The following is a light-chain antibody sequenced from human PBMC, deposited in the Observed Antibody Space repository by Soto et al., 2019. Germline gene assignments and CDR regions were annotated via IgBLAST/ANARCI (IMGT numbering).Light chain of an antibody. CDR3: CSYAGSSTWV. CDR2: EGD. Sequence: QSALTQPASVSGSPGQSITISCTGSSSDVGSYNLVSWYQQHPGKAPKLMIYEGDKRPSWVSNRFSGSKSGNTASLTISGLQAEDEADYYCCSYAGSSTWVFGGGTKLTVL. V-gene: IGLV2-23*01. J-gene: IGLJ3*02. CDR1: SSDVGSYNL.